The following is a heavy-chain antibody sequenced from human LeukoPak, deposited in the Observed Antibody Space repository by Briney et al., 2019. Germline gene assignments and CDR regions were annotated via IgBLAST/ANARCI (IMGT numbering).Heavy chain of an antibody. V-gene: IGHV4-34*01. J-gene: IGHJ1*01. Sequence: SETLSLTCAVYGGSFSGYYWSWIRQPPGKGLEWIGEINHSGSTNYNPSLKSRVTISVDTSKNQFSLKLSSVTAADTAVYYCARAPDSGSLRRAEYFQHWGQGTLVTVSS. CDR3: ARAPDSGSLRRAEYFQH. CDR1: GGSFSGYY. D-gene: IGHD1-26*01. CDR2: INHSGST.